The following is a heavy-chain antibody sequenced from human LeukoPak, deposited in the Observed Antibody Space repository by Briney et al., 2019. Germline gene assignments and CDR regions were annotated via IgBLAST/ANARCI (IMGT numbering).Heavy chain of an antibody. Sequence: GASVKVSCKASGYTFTSYDINWVRQAPGQGLEWMGWMNPNSGNTGYAQKFQGRVTMTRNTSISTAYLELSSLRSEDTAVYYCARAATMTYYYYYMDVWGKGTTVTISS. CDR1: GYTFTSYD. CDR3: ARAATMTYYYYYMDV. J-gene: IGHJ6*03. D-gene: IGHD3-22*01. V-gene: IGHV1-8*01. CDR2: MNPNSGNT.